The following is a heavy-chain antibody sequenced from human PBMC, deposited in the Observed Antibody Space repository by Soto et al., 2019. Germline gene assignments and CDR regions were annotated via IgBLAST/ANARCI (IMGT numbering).Heavy chain of an antibody. D-gene: IGHD6-19*01. Sequence: PGGSLRLSCAASGFTFSSYAMHWVRQAPGKGLEWVAVISYDGSNKYYADSVKGRFTISRDNSKNTLYLQMNSLRAEDTAVYYCARDRCSSGCYYYYYGMDVWGQGTTVTVS. CDR3: ARDRCSSGCYYYYYGMDV. CDR1: GFTFSSYA. V-gene: IGHV3-30-3*01. CDR2: ISYDGSNK. J-gene: IGHJ6*02.